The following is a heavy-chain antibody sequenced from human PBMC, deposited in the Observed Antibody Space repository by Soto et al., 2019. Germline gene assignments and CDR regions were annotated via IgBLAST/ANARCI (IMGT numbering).Heavy chain of an antibody. Sequence: QVQLVQSGAEVKKPGSSVKVSCKASGGTFSSYAISWVRQAPGQGLEWMGGIIPIFGTANYAQKFQGRVTITADESTSTAYMELSSLRYEDTAVYYCARVPGYCSSTSCGPLDVWGQGTTVTVSS. V-gene: IGHV1-69*01. D-gene: IGHD2-2*01. CDR3: ARVPGYCSSTSCGPLDV. CDR1: GGTFSSYA. J-gene: IGHJ6*02. CDR2: IIPIFGTA.